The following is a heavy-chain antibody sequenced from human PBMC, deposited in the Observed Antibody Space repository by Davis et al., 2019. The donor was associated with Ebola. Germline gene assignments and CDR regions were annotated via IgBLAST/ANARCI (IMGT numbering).Heavy chain of an antibody. CDR2: IYYSGST. CDR1: GGSISSGGYY. J-gene: IGHJ6*03. Sequence: SETLSLTCTVSGGSISSGGYYWSWIRQHPGKGLEWIGYIYYSGSTYYNPSLKSRVTISVDTSKNQFSLKLSSVTAADTAVYYCARDPTEYSSSSAINYYYYYYMDVWGKGTTVTVSS. D-gene: IGHD6-6*01. V-gene: IGHV4-31*03. CDR3: ARDPTEYSSSSAINYYYYYYMDV.